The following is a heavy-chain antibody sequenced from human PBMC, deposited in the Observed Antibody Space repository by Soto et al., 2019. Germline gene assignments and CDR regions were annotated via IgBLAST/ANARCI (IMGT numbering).Heavy chain of an antibody. V-gene: IGHV4-59*08. CDR1: GGSISSYW. CDR3: ARLVYGSGSYYYYFDY. J-gene: IGHJ4*02. CDR2: SHNSGGT. D-gene: IGHD3-10*01. Sequence: PSETLSLTCTVSGGSISSYWWSWIRRPPGKGLEWIGHSHNSGGTTYNPALNSRVSISGYTSMNQFSLKLSSVTAADTAVYYCARLVYGSGSYYYYFDYWSQGTLVTVSS.